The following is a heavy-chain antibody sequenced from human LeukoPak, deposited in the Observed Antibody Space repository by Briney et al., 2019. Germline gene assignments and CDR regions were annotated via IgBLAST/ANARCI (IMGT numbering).Heavy chain of an antibody. CDR2: MNPNSGNT. CDR3: ARVRNLYGDYGSFDL. V-gene: IGHV1-8*03. J-gene: IGHJ2*01. CDR1: GYTFTSYD. Sequence: ASVKVSCKASGYTFTSYDINWVRQATGQGLEWMGWMNPNSGNTGYAQKFQGRVTITRNTSISTAYMELSSLRSEDTAVYYCARVRNLYGDYGSFDLWGRGTLVTVSS. D-gene: IGHD4-17*01.